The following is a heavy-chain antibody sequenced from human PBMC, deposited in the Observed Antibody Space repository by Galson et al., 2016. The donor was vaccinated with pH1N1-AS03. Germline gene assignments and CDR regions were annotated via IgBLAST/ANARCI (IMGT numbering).Heavy chain of an antibody. D-gene: IGHD2-2*01. CDR1: GFTSSTYG. Sequence: SLRLSCAASGFTSSTYGMHWVRQAPGKGLDWVSFIRNDGSKKNYADSVKGRFTISRDNSKSTLYLQMNSLRTEDTAVYYCAKCDVSCQHSTLDYWGQGTLVTVSS. CDR2: IRNDGSKK. V-gene: IGHV3-30*02. J-gene: IGHJ4*02. CDR3: AKCDVSCQHSTLDY.